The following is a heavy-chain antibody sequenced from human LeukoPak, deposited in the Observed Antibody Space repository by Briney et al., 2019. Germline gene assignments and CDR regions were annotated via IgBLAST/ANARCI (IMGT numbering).Heavy chain of an antibody. CDR3: ARGQGYCSSTSCYTVLANWFDP. D-gene: IGHD2-2*02. CDR2: IYYSGST. J-gene: IGHJ5*02. CDR1: GGSISSSSYY. V-gene: IGHV4-39*07. Sequence: SETQSLTCTVSGGSISSSSYYWGWIRQPPGKGLEWIGSIYYSGSTYYNPSLKSRVTISVDTSKNQFSLKLSSVTAADTAVYYCARGQGYCSSTSCYTVLANWFDPWGQGTLVTVSS.